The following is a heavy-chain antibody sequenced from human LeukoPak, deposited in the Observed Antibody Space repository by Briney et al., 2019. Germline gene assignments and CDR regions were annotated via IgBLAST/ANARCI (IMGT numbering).Heavy chain of an antibody. CDR2: INSGGTVT. D-gene: IGHD2-15*01. CDR1: GFTFSDFW. V-gene: IGHV3-74*01. Sequence: PGGSLRLSCAASGFTFSDFWMHWVRQAPGKGLVWVSRINSGGTVTNYADSVKGRLTISRDNAKNTLYLQMNSLRAEDTAVYYCAKVRVGTAHFDYWGQGTLVTVSS. CDR3: AKVRVGTAHFDY. J-gene: IGHJ4*02.